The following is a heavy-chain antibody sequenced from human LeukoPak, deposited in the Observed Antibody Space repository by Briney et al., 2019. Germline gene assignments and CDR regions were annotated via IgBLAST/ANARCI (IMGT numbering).Heavy chain of an antibody. CDR2: ITTNGAST. D-gene: IGHD6-19*01. CDR1: GFLFSDYY. J-gene: IGHJ5*02. V-gene: IGHV3-11*01. Sequence: GGSLRLSCAASGFLFSDYYMTWIRQAPGKGLEWISYITTNGASTYYASSVKGRFTISRDNAQNSLFLQMNSLRVDDTAIYYCARVGLDNTGWRISWFDPWGQGTLVTVSS. CDR3: ARVGLDNTGWRISWFDP.